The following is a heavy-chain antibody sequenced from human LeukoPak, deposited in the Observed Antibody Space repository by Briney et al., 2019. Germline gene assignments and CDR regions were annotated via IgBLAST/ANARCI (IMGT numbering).Heavy chain of an antibody. Sequence: SETLSLTCTVSGGSIRSGGYYWSWIRQHPGKGLEWIGYIYYSGSTYYNPSLKSRVTISVDTSKNQLSLKLSSVTAADTAMYYCASHGSSGRYRRYYHYGLHVSGQQTPVPVTS. J-gene: IGHJ6*02. D-gene: IGHD6-19*01. V-gene: IGHV4-31*03. CDR3: ASHGSSGRYRRYYHYGLHV. CDR2: IYYSGST. CDR1: GGSIRSGGYY.